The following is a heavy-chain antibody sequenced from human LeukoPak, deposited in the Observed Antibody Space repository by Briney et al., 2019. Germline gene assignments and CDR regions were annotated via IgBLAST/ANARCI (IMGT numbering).Heavy chain of an antibody. D-gene: IGHD3-10*01. J-gene: IGHJ4*02. V-gene: IGHV3-7*03. CDR3: ARDKRVDEGSKFDY. CDR2: IRQDGSEK. CDR1: GFTFSNYW. Sequence: GGSPRLSCAASGFTFSNYWMSWVRQAPGKGLEWVANIRQDGSEKYSVDSVKGRFTISRDNAKNSLYLQMSSLRAEDTAVYYCARDKRVDEGSKFDYWGQGTLVTVSS.